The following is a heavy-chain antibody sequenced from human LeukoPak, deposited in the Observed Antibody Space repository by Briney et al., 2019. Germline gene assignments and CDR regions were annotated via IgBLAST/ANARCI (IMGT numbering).Heavy chain of an antibody. V-gene: IGHV3-66*01. CDR3: AKDEQMATIEAHAFDI. CDR2: IYSGGST. D-gene: IGHD5-24*01. CDR1: GFTVSSNY. Sequence: GGSLRLSCAAYGFTVSSNYMSWVRQAPGKGLEWVSVIYSGGSTYYADSVKGRFTISRDNSKNTLYLQMNSLRAEDTAVYYCAKDEQMATIEAHAFDIWGQGTMVTVSS. J-gene: IGHJ3*02.